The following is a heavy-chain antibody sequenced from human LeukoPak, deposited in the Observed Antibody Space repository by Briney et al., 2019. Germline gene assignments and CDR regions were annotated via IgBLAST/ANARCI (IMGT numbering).Heavy chain of an antibody. CDR3: TTETNWYFDL. V-gene: IGHV3-15*01. CDR2: IKSKTDGGTT. J-gene: IGHJ2*01. D-gene: IGHD1-1*01. Sequence: GGSLRLTRAASGFTFTNAWMSWVRQAPGKGLEWIGRIKSKTDGGTTDYAAPVKGRFTISRDDSENTLYLQMNSLKTEDTAVYFCTTETNWYFDLWGRGTLVTVSS. CDR1: GFTFTNAW.